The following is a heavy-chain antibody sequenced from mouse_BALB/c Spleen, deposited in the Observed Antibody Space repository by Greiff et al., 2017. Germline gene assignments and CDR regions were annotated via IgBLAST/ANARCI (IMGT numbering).Heavy chain of an antibody. D-gene: IGHD3-1*01. CDR3: TSRPGLYAMDY. V-gene: IGHV6-6*02. Sequence: EVQLVESGGGLVQPGGSMKLSCVASGFTFSNYWMNWVRQSPEKGLEWVAEIRLKSNNYATHYAESVKGRFTISRDDSKSSVYLQMNNLRAEDTGIYYCTSRPGLYAMDYWGQGTSVTVSS. J-gene: IGHJ4*01. CDR2: IRLKSNNYAT. CDR1: GFTFSNYW.